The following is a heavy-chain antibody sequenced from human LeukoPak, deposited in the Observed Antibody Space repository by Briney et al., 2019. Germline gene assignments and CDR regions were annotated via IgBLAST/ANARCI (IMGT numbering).Heavy chain of an antibody. CDR2: IYYSGST. CDR3: ATGGSVYSYGYLGFDY. D-gene: IGHD5-18*01. J-gene: IGHJ4*02. CDR1: GGSISSYY. V-gene: IGHV4-59*01. Sequence: ASETLSLTCTVSGGSISSYYWSWIRQPPGKGLEWIGYIYYSGSTNYNPSLKSRVTISVDTSKNQFSLKLSSVTAADTAVYYCATGGSVYSYGYLGFDYWGQGTLVTVSS.